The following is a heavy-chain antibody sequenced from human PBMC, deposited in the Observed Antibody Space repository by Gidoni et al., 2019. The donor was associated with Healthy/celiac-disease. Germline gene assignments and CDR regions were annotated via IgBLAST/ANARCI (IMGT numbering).Heavy chain of an antibody. Sequence: QVHLQQWGAVLLTPSETLSLTCAVYVGSFRCYYLSWLRQPPGTGLEWIGEINHRGSTNYNPSLKSRVTISVDTSKNQFSRKLSAVTAAETAVYYCARAVNLGRVRGVIKGFDYWGQGTLVTVSA. D-gene: IGHD3-10*01. J-gene: IGHJ4*02. V-gene: IGHV4-34*01. CDR1: VGSFRCYY. CDR2: INHRGST. CDR3: ARAVNLGRVRGVIKGFDY.